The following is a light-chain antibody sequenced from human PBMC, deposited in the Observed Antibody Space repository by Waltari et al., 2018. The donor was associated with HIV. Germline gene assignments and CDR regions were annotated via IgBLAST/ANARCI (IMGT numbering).Light chain of an antibody. V-gene: IGLV1-51*01. CDR2: ATI. J-gene: IGLJ3*02. CDR1: RSNIGSQY. CDR3: GPWDTSLSAGG. Sequence: QSVLTQPPSVSAAPGQNVTISCSGSRSNIGSQYVSWYQQLPGTAPKLLIYATIKRPSCIPDRFPCPTSDTPATLGITRLKTGDEADYYCGPWDTSLSAGGFGGGTKLTVL.